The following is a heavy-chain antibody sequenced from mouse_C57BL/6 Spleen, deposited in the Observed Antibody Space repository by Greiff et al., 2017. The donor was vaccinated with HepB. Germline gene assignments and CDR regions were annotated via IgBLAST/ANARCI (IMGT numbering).Heavy chain of an antibody. CDR3: TAYDATYYYAMDY. CDR2: IRLKSDNYAT. Sequence: EVKLMESGGGLVQPGGSMKLSCVASGFTFSNYWMNWVRQSPEKGLEWVAQIRLKSDNYATHYAESVKGRFTISRDDSKSSVYLQMNNLRAEDTGIYYCTAYDATYYYAMDYWGQGTSVTVSS. J-gene: IGHJ4*01. CDR1: GFTFSNYW. D-gene: IGHD2-12*01. V-gene: IGHV6-3*01.